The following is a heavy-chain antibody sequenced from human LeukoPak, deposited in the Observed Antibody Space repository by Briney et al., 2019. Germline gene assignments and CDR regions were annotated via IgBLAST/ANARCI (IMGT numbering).Heavy chain of an antibody. Sequence: SETLSLTCTVSGGSISSSSYYWGWIRQPPGKGLEWTGSIYYSGSTYYNPSLKSRVTISVDTSKNQFSLKLSSVTAADTAVYYCARSTVTTGDNWFDPWGQGTLVTVSS. J-gene: IGHJ5*02. CDR1: GGSISSSSYY. CDR3: ARSTVTTGDNWFDP. CDR2: IYYSGST. D-gene: IGHD4-17*01. V-gene: IGHV4-39*01.